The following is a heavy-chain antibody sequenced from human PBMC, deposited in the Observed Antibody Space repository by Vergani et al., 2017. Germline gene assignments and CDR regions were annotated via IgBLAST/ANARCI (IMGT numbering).Heavy chain of an antibody. CDR2: IDWDDDK. CDR1: GFSLSTSGMC. CDR3: ARATYYYDSSGYDSYFDY. Sequence: QVTLRESGPALVKPTQTLTLTCTFSGFSLSTSGMCVSWIRQPPGKALEWLALIDWDDDKYYSTSLKTRLTISKDTSKNHVVLTMTNMDPVDTATYYCARATYYYDSSGYDSYFDYWGQGTLVTVSS. V-gene: IGHV2-70*01. D-gene: IGHD3-22*01. J-gene: IGHJ4*02.